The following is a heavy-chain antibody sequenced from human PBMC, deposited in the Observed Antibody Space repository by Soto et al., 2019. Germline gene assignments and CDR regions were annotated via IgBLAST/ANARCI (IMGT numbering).Heavy chain of an antibody. CDR1: GYSFTSYW. J-gene: IGHJ5*02. CDR3: APTLSSSWYELGFDP. V-gene: IGHV5-10-1*01. Sequence: TGESLKISCKGSGYSFTSYWISWVRQMPGKGLEWMGRIDPSDSYTNYSPSFQGHVTISADKSISTAYLQWSSLKASDTAMYYCAPTLSSSWYELGFDPWGQGTLVTVSS. CDR2: IDPSDSYT. D-gene: IGHD6-13*01.